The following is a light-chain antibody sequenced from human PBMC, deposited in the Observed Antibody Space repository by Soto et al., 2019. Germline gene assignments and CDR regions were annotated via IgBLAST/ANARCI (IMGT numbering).Light chain of an antibody. CDR2: DAS. J-gene: IGKJ1*01. CDR3: QQYNSYSGT. Sequence: DIQMTQSTYTLSSSVGDRVTITCRASQSISSWLAWYQQKPGKAPKLLIYDASSLESGVPSRFSGSGSGTEFTLTISSLQPDDFATYYCQQYNSYSGTFGQGAKVDIK. CDR1: QSISSW. V-gene: IGKV1-5*01.